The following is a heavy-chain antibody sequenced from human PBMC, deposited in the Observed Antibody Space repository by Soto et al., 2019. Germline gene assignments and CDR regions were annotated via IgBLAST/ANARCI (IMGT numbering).Heavy chain of an antibody. CDR2: TYFGVNS. D-gene: IGHD2-15*01. CDR3: ARSETGGNPHFYFDL. J-gene: IGHJ2*01. CDR1: GGSFSSNSHF. Sequence: QLQESGPGVAQPSETLSLTCTVSGGSFSSNSHFWAWIRQPPGKGLEWIGSTYFGVNSHYNPSLEIRVSLYVDTPKIQFSLDVNSVTDAYTAISYCARSETGGNPHFYFDLWGRGTLVTVSS. V-gene: IGHV4-39*01.